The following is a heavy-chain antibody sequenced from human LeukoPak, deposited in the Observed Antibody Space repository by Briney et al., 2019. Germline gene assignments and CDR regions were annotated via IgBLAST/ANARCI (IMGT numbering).Heavy chain of an antibody. CDR3: ARDGYGYNYMDV. CDR2: IYSAGTT. V-gene: IGHV3-53*01. D-gene: IGHD6-13*01. Sequence: GGSLRLSCAASGFTVSSNFMSWVRQAPGKGLEWVSVIYSAGTTYYSDSVRGRFTISRDNSKTTLYLQMNSLRAEDTAVYYCARDGYGYNYMDVWGRGTSVSVSS. CDR1: GFTVSSNF. J-gene: IGHJ6*03.